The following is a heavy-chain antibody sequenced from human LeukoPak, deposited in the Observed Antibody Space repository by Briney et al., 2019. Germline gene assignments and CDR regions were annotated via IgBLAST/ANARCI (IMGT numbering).Heavy chain of an antibody. CDR2: IHKSGST. J-gene: IGHJ6*03. V-gene: IGHV4-59*11. Sequence: SETLSLTCTVSGGSISSLYWTWIRQPPGKGLEWIGNIHKSGSTNYNPSLKSRVTISVDTAKNQFSLKLSSVTAADTAVYYCAREGTDQYYYYYMDVWGKGTTVTVSS. CDR3: AREGTDQYYYYYMDV. CDR1: GGSISSLY. D-gene: IGHD3-10*01.